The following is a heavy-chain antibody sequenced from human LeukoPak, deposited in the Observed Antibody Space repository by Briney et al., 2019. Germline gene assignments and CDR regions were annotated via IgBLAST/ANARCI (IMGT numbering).Heavy chain of an antibody. CDR2: ISSGSSAI. D-gene: IGHD6-6*01. V-gene: IGHV3-21*01. CDR1: GFTFTTYS. J-gene: IGHJ3*02. CDR3: ARDLGPHRSSPNSGAFDI. Sequence: PGGSLRLSCEASGFTFTTYSMTWVREAPGKGLEWVSIISSGSSAIFSADALKGRFTISRDDAKNLLYLDMNSLRAEDTAVYHCARDLGPHRSSPNSGAFDIWGQGTMVTVSS.